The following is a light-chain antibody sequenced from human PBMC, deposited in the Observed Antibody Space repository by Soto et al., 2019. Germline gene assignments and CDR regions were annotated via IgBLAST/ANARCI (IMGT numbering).Light chain of an antibody. V-gene: IGKV3-20*01. CDR3: QQYGSSTRT. CDR2: GAS. Sequence: EIMLTQSPATLSVSPGERATLSCRASQRISSNLAWYQQKPGQAPRLLIYGASSRATGIPDRFSGSGSGTDFTLTISRLEPEDFAVYYCQQYGSSTRTFGQGTKVDI. CDR1: QRISSN. J-gene: IGKJ1*01.